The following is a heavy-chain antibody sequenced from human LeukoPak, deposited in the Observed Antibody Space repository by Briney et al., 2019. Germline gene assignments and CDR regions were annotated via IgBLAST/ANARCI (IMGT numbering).Heavy chain of an antibody. CDR1: GFTVSSNY. J-gene: IGHJ3*02. Sequence: GGSLRLSCAASGFTVSSNYMSWVRQAPGKGLEWVSVIYSGGSTYYADSVKGRFTISRDNSKNTLYLQMNSLRAEDTAVYYCARDRPGAILWFDIWGQGTMVTVSS. V-gene: IGHV3-66*01. CDR3: ARDRPGAILWFDI. CDR2: IYSGGST. D-gene: IGHD3-16*01.